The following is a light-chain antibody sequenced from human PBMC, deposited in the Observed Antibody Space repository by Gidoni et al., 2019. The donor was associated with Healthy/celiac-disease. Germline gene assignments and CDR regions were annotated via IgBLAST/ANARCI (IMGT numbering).Light chain of an antibody. CDR3: QQRSNWPQYT. Sequence: VLTQSPATLSLSPGERATLSCRASQSVSSYLAWYQQKPGQAPRLLIYDASNRATGIPARFSGSGSGTDFTLTISSLEPEDFAVYYCQQRSNWPQYTFGQGTKLEIK. V-gene: IGKV3-11*01. J-gene: IGKJ2*01. CDR1: QSVSSY. CDR2: DAS.